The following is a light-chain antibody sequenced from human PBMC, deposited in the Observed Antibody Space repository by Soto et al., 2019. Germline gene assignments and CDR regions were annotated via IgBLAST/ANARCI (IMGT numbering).Light chain of an antibody. V-gene: IGKV1-5*01. J-gene: IGKJ5*01. CDR1: QRISSW. CDR2: DSS. Sequence: DIQMAQAPFTLAASVGDVVTITWRASQRISSWLAWYQQKPGRAPKLLIYDSSSLESVVPSRFSGSGSGTEFRLTISTMQPDDFATYYCQQYDSFSVTFGQGTRLEIK. CDR3: QQYDSFSVT.